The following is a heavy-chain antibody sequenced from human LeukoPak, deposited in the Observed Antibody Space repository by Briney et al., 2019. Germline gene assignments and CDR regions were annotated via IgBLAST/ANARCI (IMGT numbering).Heavy chain of an antibody. CDR3: AMAFGLAAAGKALDY. J-gene: IGHJ4*02. Sequence: ASVKVSCKASGYTFTGYYMHWVRQAPGQGLEWMGWINPNSGGTNYAQKFQGRVTMTRDTSISTAYMELSRLRSDDTAVYYCAMAFGLAAAGKALDYWGQGTLVTVP. D-gene: IGHD6-13*01. CDR2: INPNSGGT. V-gene: IGHV1-2*02. CDR1: GYTFTGYY.